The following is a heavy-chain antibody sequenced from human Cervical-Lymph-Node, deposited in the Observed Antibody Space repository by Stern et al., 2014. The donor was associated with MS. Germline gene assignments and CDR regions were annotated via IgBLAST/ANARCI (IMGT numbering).Heavy chain of an antibody. CDR2: IYWDGDA. CDR3: AHSRTVGKRSFNV. CDR1: GFSLSNHGMS. D-gene: IGHD1-26*01. Sequence: QVTLKESGPSLVKPTQTLTLTCTFSGFSLSNHGMSVAWIRQPPGKALEWVALIYWDGDARYSPSLARRLTITKDTSKNQVVLTMTDMGPVDTGTYFCAHSRTVGKRSFNVWGQGTLVAVSS. V-gene: IGHV2-5*02. J-gene: IGHJ3*01.